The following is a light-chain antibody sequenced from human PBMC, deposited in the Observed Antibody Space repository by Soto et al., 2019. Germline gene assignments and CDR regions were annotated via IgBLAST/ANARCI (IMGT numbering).Light chain of an antibody. CDR3: SSYTSSSTLV. V-gene: IGLV2-14*01. J-gene: IGLJ1*01. Sequence: QSALTQPDSVSGSPGQSITISCTGTSSDVGGYNYVSWYQQHPGKAPKLMIYEVSNRPSGVSNRFSGSKSGNTASLTISGLQAEDEADDYCSSYTSSSTLVFGTGTKVTVL. CDR2: EVS. CDR1: SSDVGGYNY.